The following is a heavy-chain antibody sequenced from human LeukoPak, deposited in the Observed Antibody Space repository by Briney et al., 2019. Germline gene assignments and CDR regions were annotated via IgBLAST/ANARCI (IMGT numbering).Heavy chain of an antibody. CDR1: GFTFSSYA. D-gene: IGHD2-8*01. J-gene: IGHJ4*02. CDR3: AEDQWDY. Sequence: GGPLRLSCAASGFTFSSYAMSWVRQAPGKGLEWVSAISGSGGNTYYADYVKGRFTISRDNSKNTLYLQMNSLRAEDTALYYCAEDQWDYWGQGTLVTVSS. CDR2: ISGSGGNT. V-gene: IGHV3-23*01.